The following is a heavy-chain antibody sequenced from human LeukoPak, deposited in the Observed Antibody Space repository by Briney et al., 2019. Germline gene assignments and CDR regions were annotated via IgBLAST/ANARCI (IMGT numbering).Heavy chain of an antibody. V-gene: IGHV3-64*04. Sequence: GGSLRLSCSASGFTFSTYPMHWVRQAPGKGLEYVSAIGSHGDSTYYADSVKGRFTISRDDSRNTLYLQMNSLRGDDTAVYYCAKDVGKWESLHFFDYWGQGTLVTVSS. CDR1: GFTFSTYP. CDR3: AKDVGKWESLHFFDY. CDR2: IGSHGDST. D-gene: IGHD1-26*01. J-gene: IGHJ4*02.